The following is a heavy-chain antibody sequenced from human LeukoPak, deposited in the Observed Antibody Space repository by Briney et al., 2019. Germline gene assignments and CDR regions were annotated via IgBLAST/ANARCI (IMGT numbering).Heavy chain of an antibody. CDR1: GFTLSSYS. V-gene: IGHV3-21*01. J-gene: IGHJ5*02. CDR2: ISSSSSYI. Sequence: GGSLRLSCAASGFTLSSYSMNWVRQAPGKGLEWVSSISSSSSYIYYADSVKGRFTISRDNAKNSLYLQMNSLRAEDTAVYYCARVGDYYDSSGPLNPWGQGTLVTVSS. D-gene: IGHD3-22*01. CDR3: ARVGDYYDSSGPLNP.